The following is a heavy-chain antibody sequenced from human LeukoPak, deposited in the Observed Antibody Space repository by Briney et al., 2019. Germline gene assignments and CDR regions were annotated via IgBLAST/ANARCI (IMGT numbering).Heavy chain of an antibody. Sequence: ASVKVSCKASGYTFAGNFMHWVRQAPGQGLEWMGWINPNSGATNYAQKFQGRVTMSRDTSISTAYMELSRLRSDDTAVYYCARGGWYSSSWSRYYFDYWGQGTLVTVSS. CDR3: ARGGWYSSSWSRYYFDY. CDR1: GYTFAGNF. V-gene: IGHV1-2*02. CDR2: INPNSGAT. J-gene: IGHJ4*02. D-gene: IGHD6-13*01.